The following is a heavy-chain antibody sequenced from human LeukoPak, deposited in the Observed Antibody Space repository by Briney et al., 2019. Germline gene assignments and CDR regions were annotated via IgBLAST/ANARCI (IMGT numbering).Heavy chain of an antibody. CDR2: INHSGST. CDR1: GGSFSGYY. D-gene: IGHD2-21*02. V-gene: IGHV4-34*01. J-gene: IGHJ4*02. Sequence: SETLSLTCAVYGGSFSGYYWSWIRQPPGKGLEWIGEINHSGSTNYNPSLKSRVTISVDTSKNQFSLKLSSVTAADTAVYYCARARRAYCGGDCYSLLGYWGQGTLVTVSS. CDR3: ARARRAYCGGDCYSLLGY.